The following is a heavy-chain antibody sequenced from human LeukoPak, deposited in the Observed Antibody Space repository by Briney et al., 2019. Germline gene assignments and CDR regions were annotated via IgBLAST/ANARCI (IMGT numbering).Heavy chain of an antibody. J-gene: IGHJ6*02. CDR2: IYTSGST. Sequence: PSETLSLTCTVSGGSISSYYWSWIRQPAGKGLEWVGRIYTSGSTNYNPSLKSRVTMSVDTSKNQFSLKLSSVTAADTAVYYCARLLQGNAAAATAEGYYYYGMDVWGQGTTVTVSS. V-gene: IGHV4-4*07. CDR3: ARLLQGNAAAATAEGYYYYGMDV. D-gene: IGHD6-13*01. CDR1: GGSISSYY.